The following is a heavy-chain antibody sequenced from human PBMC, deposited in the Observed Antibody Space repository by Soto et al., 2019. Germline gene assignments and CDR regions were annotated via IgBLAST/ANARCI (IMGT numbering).Heavy chain of an antibody. V-gene: IGHV4-34*01. CDR1: GGSFSGYY. J-gene: IGHJ6*02. CDR2: INHSGST. D-gene: IGHD3-3*01. CDR3: ARGSQENDFWSGPLYGMDV. Sequence: SETLSLTCAVYGGSFSGYYWSWIRQPPGKGLEWIGEINHSGSTNYNPSLKSRVTISVDASKNQFSLKLSSVTAADTAVYYCARGSQENDFWSGPLYGMDVWGRGTTVTVSS.